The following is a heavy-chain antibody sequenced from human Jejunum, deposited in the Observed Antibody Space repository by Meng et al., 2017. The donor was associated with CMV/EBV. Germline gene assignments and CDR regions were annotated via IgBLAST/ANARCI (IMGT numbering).Heavy chain of an antibody. CDR3: ARDLPGGTKGTWLDL. J-gene: IGHJ5*02. CDR1: GYIFNNYG. V-gene: IGHV1-18*01. D-gene: IGHD1-14*01. Sequence: VQLVQFGGEVKKAGASVKVSCKASGYIFNNYGVSWVRQAPGQGPEWMGWISAYNGNTNYAQNFQGRFTMTTDTSTSTAYMELRSLRSDDTAVYYCARDLPGGTKGTWLDLWGQGTLVTVSS. CDR2: ISAYNGNT.